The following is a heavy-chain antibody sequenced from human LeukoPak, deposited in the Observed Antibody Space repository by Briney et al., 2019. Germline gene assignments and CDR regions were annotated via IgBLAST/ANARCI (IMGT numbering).Heavy chain of an antibody. CDR1: GFTFSRYW. V-gene: IGHV3-74*01. J-gene: IGHJ4*02. CDR2: IHSDGSIT. Sequence: GGSLRLSCAASGFTFSRYWMHWVRQAPGKGLVWVSRIHSDGSITNHADSVKGRFTISRDNAKNTLYLQMNSLRAEDTAVYYCATGTLSSGYDYPIDYWGQGTLVTVSS. D-gene: IGHD5-12*01. CDR3: ATGTLSSGYDYPIDY.